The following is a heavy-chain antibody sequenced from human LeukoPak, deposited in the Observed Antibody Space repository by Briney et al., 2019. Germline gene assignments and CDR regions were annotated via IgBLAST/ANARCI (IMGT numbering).Heavy chain of an antibody. CDR2: MNPNSGNT. J-gene: IGHJ4*02. CDR1: GYTFTSYD. V-gene: IGHV1-8*01. Sequence: ASVKVSCKASGYTFTSYDINWVRQATGQGLEWMGWMNPNSGNTGYAQKFQGRVTMTRNTSISTAYMELSSLRSEDTAVYYCARSSGGFGESTSDYWGQGTLVTVSS. CDR3: ARSSGGFGESTSDY. D-gene: IGHD3-10*01.